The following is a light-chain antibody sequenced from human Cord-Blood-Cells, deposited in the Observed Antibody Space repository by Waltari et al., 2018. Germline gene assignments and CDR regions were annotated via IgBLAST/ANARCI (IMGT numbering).Light chain of an antibody. Sequence: EIVLTQSPATLSLSPGERATLSCRASQSVSSYLAWYQQKPGQAPRLLIYDASNRATGIPARFSVSGSGTDFTLTISSLEPEDFAVSYCPQRSNWPLTFGGGTKVEIK. CDR3: PQRSNWPLT. V-gene: IGKV3-11*01. CDR1: QSVSSY. CDR2: DAS. J-gene: IGKJ4*01.